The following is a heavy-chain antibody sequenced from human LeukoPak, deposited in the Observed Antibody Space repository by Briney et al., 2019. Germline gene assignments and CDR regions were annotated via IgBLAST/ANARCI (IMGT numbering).Heavy chain of an antibody. CDR2: INSDGSST. V-gene: IGHV3-74*01. Sequence: GGSLRLSCAASGFTFSTYWMHWVRQAPGTGLVWVSRINSDGSSTTYADSVKGRFTISRDNAKNTLYLQMNSLRAEDTAVYYCARFSGPYSSGWFFDFWGQGTLVTVSS. J-gene: IGHJ4*02. CDR1: GFTFSTYW. CDR3: ARFSGPYSSGWFFDF. D-gene: IGHD6-19*01.